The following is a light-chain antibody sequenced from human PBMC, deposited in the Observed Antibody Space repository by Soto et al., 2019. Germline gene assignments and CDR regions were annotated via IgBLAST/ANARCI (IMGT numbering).Light chain of an antibody. V-gene: IGKV1-6*02. CDR1: QGIRND. CDR2: AAS. CDR3: QHYANWPLT. J-gene: IGKJ4*01. Sequence: AIQMTQSPSSLSASVGDRVTITCRASQGIRNDLGWYQQKPGKAPKLLIYAASTLQSGVPSRFSGSGSGTHFTLTINSLQPEDFAIYYCQHYANWPLTFGGGTKVDIK.